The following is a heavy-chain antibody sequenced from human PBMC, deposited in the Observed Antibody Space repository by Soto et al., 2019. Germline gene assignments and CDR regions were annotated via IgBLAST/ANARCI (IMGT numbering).Heavy chain of an antibody. J-gene: IGHJ6*02. V-gene: IGHV1-69*01. D-gene: IGHD7-27*01. Sequence: QVPLVQSGAEVKKPGSSVKVSCKASGGTFSSYAISWVRQAPGQGLEWMGGIIPIFGTANYAQKFQGRVTITADESTSTAYGELSSLRSEDTAVYYCAGELGSNGGGGMDVWGQGTTVTVSS. CDR1: GGTFSSYA. CDR3: AGELGSNGGGGMDV. CDR2: IIPIFGTA.